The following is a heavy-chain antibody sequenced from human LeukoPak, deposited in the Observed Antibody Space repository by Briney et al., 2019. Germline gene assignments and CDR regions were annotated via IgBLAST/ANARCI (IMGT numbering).Heavy chain of an antibody. CDR1: GGAFSSYY. Sequence: PSETLSLTCAVYGGAFSSYYWSWIRQPPGRGLEWIGQIDHSGSTNFNPSLKSRVTMSVDTTKKRVSLNLNSVTAADTAVYYCARVLLVTPVAAFDVWGQGTMVAVSS. J-gene: IGHJ3*01. CDR3: ARVLLVTPVAAFDV. D-gene: IGHD4-23*01. CDR2: IDHSGST. V-gene: IGHV4-34*01.